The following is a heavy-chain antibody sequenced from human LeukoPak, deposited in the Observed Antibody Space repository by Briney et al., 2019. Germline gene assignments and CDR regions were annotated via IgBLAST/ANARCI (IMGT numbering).Heavy chain of an antibody. CDR1: GFTFSNAW. D-gene: IGHD1-26*01. CDR3: ARRRDLYSGSYYPFDY. Sequence: GGSLRLSCAASGFTFSNAWMSWVRQAPGKGLEWVANIKQGGGEIYYVDSVKGRFTISRDNAKNSLYLQMNSLRADDTAVYYCARRRDLYSGSYYPFDYWGQGTLVTVSS. V-gene: IGHV3-7*01. J-gene: IGHJ4*02. CDR2: IKQGGGEI.